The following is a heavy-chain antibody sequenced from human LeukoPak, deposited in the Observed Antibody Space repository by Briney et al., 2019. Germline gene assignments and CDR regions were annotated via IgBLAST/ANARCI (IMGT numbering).Heavy chain of an antibody. D-gene: IGHD6-13*01. V-gene: IGHV4-59*08. CDR1: GGSISSYY. CDR2: IYSSGST. J-gene: IGHJ5*02. CDR3: ARGQQLTNNWFDP. Sequence: SETLSLTCTVSGGSISSYYWSWIRQPPGKGLEWIGYIYSSGSTNYNPSLKSRVTISVDTSKNQFSLKLSSVTAADTAVYYCARGQQLTNNWFDPWGQGTLVTVSS.